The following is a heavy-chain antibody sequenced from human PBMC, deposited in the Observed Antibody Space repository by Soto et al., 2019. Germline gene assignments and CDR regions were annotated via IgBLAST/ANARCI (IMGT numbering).Heavy chain of an antibody. J-gene: IGHJ4*02. CDR1: GFTFSSYA. V-gene: IGHV3-23*01. CDR2: ISGSGGST. Sequence: EVQLLESGGGLVQPGGSLRLSCAASGFTFSSYAMSWVRQAPGKGLEWVSAISGSGGSTYYADSVKGRFTISRDNSKNTLYRQMDSLRAEDTAVYYCAKDLFVSDYILTAGTGDYWGQGTLVTVSS. D-gene: IGHD3-9*01. CDR3: AKDLFVSDYILTAGTGDY.